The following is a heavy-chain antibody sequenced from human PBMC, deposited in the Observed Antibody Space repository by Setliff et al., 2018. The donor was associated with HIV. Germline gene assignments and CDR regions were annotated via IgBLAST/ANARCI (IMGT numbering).Heavy chain of an antibody. CDR1: GFSISDFW. V-gene: IGHV3-11*04. J-gene: IGHJ4*02. CDR2: ISSRGSTI. Sequence: GGSLRLSCAASGFSISDFWMSWVRQAPGEGLEWVSYISSRGSTIYYADSVKGRFTISRDNAKNSLYLQMNTLRAEDTAVYFCARSPYGDYGLDYWGQGTLVTVSS. D-gene: IGHD4-17*01. CDR3: ARSPYGDYGLDY.